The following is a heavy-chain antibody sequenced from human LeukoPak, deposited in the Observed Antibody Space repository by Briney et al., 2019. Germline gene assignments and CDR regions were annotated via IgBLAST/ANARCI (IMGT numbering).Heavy chain of an antibody. J-gene: IGHJ5*02. Sequence: GGSLRLSCAASGFTVSSNYMSWVRQAPGKGLEWVSAISGSGGSTYYADSVKGRFTISRDNSKNTVYLQMNNMRVDDTAVYYCARVAGWRWFDPWGQGTLVTVSS. D-gene: IGHD6-19*01. V-gene: IGHV3-23*01. CDR3: ARVAGWRWFDP. CDR2: ISGSGGST. CDR1: GFTVSSNY.